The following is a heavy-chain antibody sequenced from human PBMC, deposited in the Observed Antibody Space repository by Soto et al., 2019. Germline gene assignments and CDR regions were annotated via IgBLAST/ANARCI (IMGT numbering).Heavy chain of an antibody. V-gene: IGHV3-74*01. CDR1: GFTFSTYW. Sequence: EVQLVESGGGLVQPGGSLRLSCAASGFTFSTYWMHWVRQAPGKWLVWVSRIKSDGSIRDYANSVKGRFTISRDNAKNTLYLQMNSLRAEDTAVYYCVRELADCGGDCLHYWGQGTLVTVSS. D-gene: IGHD2-21*02. CDR2: IKSDGSIR. J-gene: IGHJ4*02. CDR3: VRELADCGGDCLHY.